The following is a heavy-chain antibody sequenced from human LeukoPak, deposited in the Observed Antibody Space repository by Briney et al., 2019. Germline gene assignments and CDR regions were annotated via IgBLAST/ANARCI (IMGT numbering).Heavy chain of an antibody. Sequence: GGSLRLSCAASGFTFSSHAMSGVRQAPGKGLEWVAAISGSGGSTYYADSVKGRYTISRDNSKNTLYLQMNSLRAEDTAVYYCAKLYDSSGYSLFDNWGQGTMVTVSS. CDR2: ISGSGGST. CDR1: GFTFSSHA. J-gene: IGHJ3*02. V-gene: IGHV3-23*01. CDR3: AKLYDSSGYSLFDN. D-gene: IGHD3-22*01.